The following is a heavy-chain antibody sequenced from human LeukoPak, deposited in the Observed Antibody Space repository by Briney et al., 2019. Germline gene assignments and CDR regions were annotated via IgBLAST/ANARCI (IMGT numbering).Heavy chain of an antibody. CDR2: ISSSGNYR. CDR1: GFTFSDYY. CDR3: ARSNNIVGATYFDY. J-gene: IGHJ4*02. D-gene: IGHD1-26*01. V-gene: IGHV3-11*06. Sequence: PGGSLRLSCGASGFTFSDYYMTWIRQAPGKGLEWISHISSSGNYRNYADSVKGRFTISRDNSKNTLYLQMGRLRAEDMAVYYCARSNNIVGATYFDYWGQGTLVTVSS.